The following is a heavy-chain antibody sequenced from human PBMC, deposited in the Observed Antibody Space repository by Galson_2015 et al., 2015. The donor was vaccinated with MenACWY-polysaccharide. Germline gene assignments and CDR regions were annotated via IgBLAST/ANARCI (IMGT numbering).Heavy chain of an antibody. CDR3: AREGSRLAFHASDI. CDR1: GLSFSGSG. Sequence: SLRLSCAASGLSFSGSGMHWVRQAPGKGLEWVAVIQYDGSNKVYIDSVKGRFTISRDNSKNTLYLEMNSLRAEDTAVYYCAREGSRLAFHASDIWGRVTLVAVSS. CDR2: IQYDGSNK. V-gene: IGHV3-33*01. J-gene: IGHJ3*02. D-gene: IGHD2-2*01.